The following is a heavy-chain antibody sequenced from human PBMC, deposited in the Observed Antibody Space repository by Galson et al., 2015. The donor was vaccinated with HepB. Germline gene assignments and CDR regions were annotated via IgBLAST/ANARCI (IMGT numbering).Heavy chain of an antibody. Sequence: SLRLSCAASGFSFSGYGMHWVRQAPGKGLEWVAVIWYDGSEKYYGDSVKGPFTVSRDNSKNTLYLQMNSLRVGDTAMYFCARAPEGYFDYWGQGALVTVSS. J-gene: IGHJ4*02. CDR3: ARAPEGYFDY. V-gene: IGHV3-33*08. CDR2: IWYDGSEK. CDR1: GFSFSGYG.